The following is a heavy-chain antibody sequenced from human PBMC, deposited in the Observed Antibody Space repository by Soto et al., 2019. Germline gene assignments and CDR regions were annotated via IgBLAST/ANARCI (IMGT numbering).Heavy chain of an antibody. Sequence: SETLSLTCTVSGGSISSSSYYWGWIRQPPGKGLEWIGSIYYSGSTYYNPSLKSRVTISVDTSKNQFSLKLSSVTAADTAVYYCAKTYYYDSSGYYWPEYFQHWGQGTLVTVSS. CDR1: GGSISSSSYY. CDR2: IYYSGST. V-gene: IGHV4-39*01. J-gene: IGHJ1*01. CDR3: AKTYYYDSSGYYWPEYFQH. D-gene: IGHD3-22*01.